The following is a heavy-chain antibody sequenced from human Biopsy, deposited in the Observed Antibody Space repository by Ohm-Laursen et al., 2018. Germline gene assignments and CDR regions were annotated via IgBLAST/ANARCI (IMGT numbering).Heavy chain of an antibody. CDR3: ARLAYSEYGRDPLDV. CDR1: GYNFNAYY. Sequence: GASVKVSCKASGYNFNAYYMQWVRRAPGQGLEWMGWINPNNGGTNYAHKFQGRVTMTRDTSISTAYMHLSGLTSDDTAVYYCARLAYSEYGRDPLDVWGQGTMVTVSS. V-gene: IGHV1-2*02. J-gene: IGHJ3*01. CDR2: INPNNGGT. D-gene: IGHD4-17*01.